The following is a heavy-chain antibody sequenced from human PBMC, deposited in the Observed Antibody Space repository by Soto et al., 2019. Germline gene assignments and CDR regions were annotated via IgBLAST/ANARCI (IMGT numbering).Heavy chain of an antibody. CDR1: GGSISGNYNY. CDR3: ARVGGVPSNRAGDAY. CDR2: ISYSGTT. D-gene: IGHD6-13*01. V-gene: IGHV4-39*01. Sequence: PSETLSLTCTVSGGSISGNYNYWGWIRQPPGKGLEWIGSISYSGTTNSNPSLKSRVTVSVDMSKNQFSLRLTSVTAIDTAVYYCARVGGVPSNRAGDAYWGQGILVTVSS. J-gene: IGHJ4*02.